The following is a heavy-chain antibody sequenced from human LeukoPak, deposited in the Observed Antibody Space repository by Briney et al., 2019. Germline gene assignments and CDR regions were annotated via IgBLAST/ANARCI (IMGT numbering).Heavy chain of an antibody. V-gene: IGHV1-69*01. CDR2: IIPMINTP. Sequence: SSVKVSCKASGGTFRSYAITWVRQAPGKGLEWMGGIIPMINTPKYAQKFQGRVSITADESTSTGYMEVSSLRSEDTAVYYCAIFQGTYGDNENDYWGQGTLVTVSS. CDR1: GGTFRSYA. J-gene: IGHJ4*02. CDR3: AIFQGTYGDNENDY. D-gene: IGHD4-17*01.